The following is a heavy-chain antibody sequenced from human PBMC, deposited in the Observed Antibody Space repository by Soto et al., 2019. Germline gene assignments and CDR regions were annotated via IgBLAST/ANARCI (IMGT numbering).Heavy chain of an antibody. CDR3: VSQRTSVLTHAYFDY. D-gene: IGHD2-8*01. Sequence: SETLSLTCAVSGGSISSSNWWSWVRQPPGKGLEWIGEIYHSGSTNYNPSLKSRVTISVDTSKNQFSLNLNSVTASDTAVYYCVSQRTSVLTHAYFDYWGPGALVTVSS. CDR1: GGSISSSNW. CDR2: IYHSGST. J-gene: IGHJ4*02. V-gene: IGHV4-4*02.